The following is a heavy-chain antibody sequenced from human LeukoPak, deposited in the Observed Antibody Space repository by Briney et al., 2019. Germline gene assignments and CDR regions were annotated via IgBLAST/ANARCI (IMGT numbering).Heavy chain of an antibody. D-gene: IGHD3-10*01. V-gene: IGHV4-31*03. CDR3: ARVSTRLRAFDI. Sequence: SQALSLTCTVSGGSISSGGYYWSWIRQHPGKGLEWIGYIYYSGSTYYNPSLKSRVTISVDTSKNQFSLKLSSVTAADTAVYYCARVSTRLRAFDIWAKGQWSPSLQ. CDR1: GGSISSGGYY. J-gene: IGHJ3*02. CDR2: IYYSGST.